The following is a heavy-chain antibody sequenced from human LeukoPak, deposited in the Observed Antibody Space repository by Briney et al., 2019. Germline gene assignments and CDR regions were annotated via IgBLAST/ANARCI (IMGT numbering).Heavy chain of an antibody. CDR1: GVSISSYY. D-gene: IGHD1-1*01. V-gene: IGHV4-4*07. J-gene: IGHJ5*02. Sequence: KSSETLSLTCTVSGVSISSYYWSWIRQPAGKGLEWIGRIYTRGSTNYNPSLRGRVTMSVDTSKNQFSLKLSSVTAADTAVYYCARVVTGTTSWFDPWGQGTLVTVSS. CDR3: ARVVTGTTSWFDP. CDR2: IYTRGST.